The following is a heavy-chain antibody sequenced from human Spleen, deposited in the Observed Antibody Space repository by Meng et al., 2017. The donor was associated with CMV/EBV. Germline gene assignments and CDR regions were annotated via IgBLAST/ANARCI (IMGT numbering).Heavy chain of an antibody. D-gene: IGHD3-10*01. CDR3: ARDRFIKPKFSFYYAMDV. J-gene: IGHJ6*02. Sequence: GESLKISCAASGFRLSSFWMTWVRQAPGKGLEWVANIKHDGSEEYYVDSVKDRFTISRDNANNSLYLQMNSLRGDDTAMYYCARDRFIKPKFSFYYAMDVWGHGTTVTVSS. CDR2: IKHDGSEE. CDR1: GFRLSSFW. V-gene: IGHV3-7*01.